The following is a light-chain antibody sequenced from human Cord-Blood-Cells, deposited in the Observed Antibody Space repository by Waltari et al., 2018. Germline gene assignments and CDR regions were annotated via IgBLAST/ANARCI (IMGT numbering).Light chain of an antibody. CDR2: DVS. V-gene: IGLV2-14*01. Sequence: QSALTQPASVPGPPAPSLTISCTGNSSHVGGYNYVSWYQQHPGKAPKLMIYDVSNRPSGVSNRFSGSKSGNTASLTISGLQAEDEADYYCSSYTSSSTLVFGGGTKLTVL. CDR1: SSHVGGYNY. J-gene: IGLJ2*01. CDR3: SSYTSSSTLV.